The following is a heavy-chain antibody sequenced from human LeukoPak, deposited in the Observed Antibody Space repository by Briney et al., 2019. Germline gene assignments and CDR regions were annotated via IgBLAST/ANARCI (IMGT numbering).Heavy chain of an antibody. Sequence: SVKVSCKASGGTFSSYAISWVRQAPGKGLEWMGRIIPIFGTANYAQKFQGRVTITTDESTSTAYMELSSRRSEDTAVYHCATSPYITMIVVGPFDYWGQGTRVTVSS. CDR3: ATSPYITMIVVGPFDY. CDR1: GGTFSSYA. V-gene: IGHV1-69*05. J-gene: IGHJ4*02. D-gene: IGHD3-22*01. CDR2: IIPIFGTA.